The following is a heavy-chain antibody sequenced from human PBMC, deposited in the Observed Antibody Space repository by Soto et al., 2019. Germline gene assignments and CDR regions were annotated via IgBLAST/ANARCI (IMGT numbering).Heavy chain of an antibody. CDR2: ISAYSGNT. Sequence: QVQLVQSGAEVKKPGASVKGSCKAAGYTFTNYGISWVRQAPGQGLEWMGWISAYSGNTDYARKLQGRVTMTTDTSTRTAYMELRSLSSDDTAVYYCARVGAYCVSTSCHDYWGQGTLVTVSS. CDR3: ARVGAYCVSTSCHDY. D-gene: IGHD2-2*01. J-gene: IGHJ4*02. CDR1: GYTFTNYG. V-gene: IGHV1-18*01.